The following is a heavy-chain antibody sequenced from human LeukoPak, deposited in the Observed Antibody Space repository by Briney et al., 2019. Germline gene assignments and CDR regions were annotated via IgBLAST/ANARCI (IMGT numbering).Heavy chain of an antibody. D-gene: IGHD6-13*01. J-gene: IGHJ6*03. CDR1: GFSFSSYG. CDR2: ISGSGGST. Sequence: SGGSLRLSCGASGFSFSSYGMSWVRQAPGKALEWVSGISGSGGSTWHADSVKGRFTISRDNSKNTLDLQISSLRSEDTAVYYCARNIPGTGSSSWYGGYYYYYMDVWGKGTTVTISS. V-gene: IGHV3-23*01. CDR3: ARNIPGTGSSSWYGGYYYYYMDV.